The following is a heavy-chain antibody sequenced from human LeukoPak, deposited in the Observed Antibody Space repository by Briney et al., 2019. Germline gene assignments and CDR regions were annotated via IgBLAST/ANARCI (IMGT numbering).Heavy chain of an antibody. V-gene: IGHV4-61*02. J-gene: IGHJ4*02. Sequence: SETLSLTCTVSGGSLSSGSYYWRWLRQPAGKGLEWLGRIYTSGSTNYNPSLKSRVTISVDTSKNQFSLKLSSVTAADTAVYYCAAQYYYDSSGSYYFDYWGQGTLVTVSS. CDR2: IYTSGST. CDR3: AAQYYYDSSGSYYFDY. CDR1: GGSLSSGSYY. D-gene: IGHD3-22*01.